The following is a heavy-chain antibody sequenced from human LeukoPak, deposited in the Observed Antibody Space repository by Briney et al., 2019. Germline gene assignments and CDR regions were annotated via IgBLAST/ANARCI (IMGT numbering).Heavy chain of an antibody. V-gene: IGHV4-34*01. CDR3: ARLRFGELLSYYFDY. Sequence: SETLSLTCAVYGGSFSGYYWSWIRQPPGKGLEWIGEINHSGSTNYNPSLKSRVTISVDTSKNQFSLKLSSVTAADTAVYYCARLRFGELLSYYFDYWGQGTLVTVSS. CDR2: INHSGST. CDR1: GGSFSGYY. J-gene: IGHJ4*02. D-gene: IGHD3-10*01.